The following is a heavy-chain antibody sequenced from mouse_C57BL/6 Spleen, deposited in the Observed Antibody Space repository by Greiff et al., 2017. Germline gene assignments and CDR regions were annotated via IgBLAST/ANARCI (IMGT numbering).Heavy chain of an antibody. Sequence: QVQLQQSGAELVRPGASVTLSCKASGYTFTDYEMHWVKQTPVHGLEWIGAIDPETGGTAYNQKFKGQAILTADKSSSTAYMELRSLTSEDSAVYYCTRNWDFMDYWGQGTSVTVSS. CDR2: IDPETGGT. J-gene: IGHJ4*01. CDR3: TRNWDFMDY. CDR1: GYTFTDYE. D-gene: IGHD4-1*01. V-gene: IGHV1-15*01.